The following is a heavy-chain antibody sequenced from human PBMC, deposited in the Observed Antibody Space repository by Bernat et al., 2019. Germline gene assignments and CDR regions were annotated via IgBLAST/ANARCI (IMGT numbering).Heavy chain of an antibody. Sequence: QVQLVESGGGVVQPGRSLRLSCAASGFTFSSYGMHWVRQAPGKGLEWVAVISYDGSNKYYADSVKGRFTISRDNSKNTLYLQMNSLRAEDTAVYYCARGGGGRKDIVLVVPTYYFDYWGQGTLVTVSS. CDR3: ARGGGGRKDIVLVVPTYYFDY. CDR1: GFTFSSYG. J-gene: IGHJ4*02. V-gene: IGHV3-30*19. CDR2: ISYDGSNK. D-gene: IGHD2-8*02.